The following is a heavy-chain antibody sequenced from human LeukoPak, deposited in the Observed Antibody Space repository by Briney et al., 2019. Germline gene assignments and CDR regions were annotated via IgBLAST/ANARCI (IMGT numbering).Heavy chain of an antibody. D-gene: IGHD1-26*01. CDR2: ISSSGSYI. J-gene: IGHJ3*02. CDR3: AKGADSGSYLVAFDI. Sequence: GGSLRLSCEASGFTFTNYNMNWVRQAPGKGLEWVSSISSSGSYISYADSVKGRFTISRDIAKNSLYLQMNSLRAEDTAVYYCAKGADSGSYLVAFDIWGQGTMVTVSS. V-gene: IGHV3-21*04. CDR1: GFTFTNYN.